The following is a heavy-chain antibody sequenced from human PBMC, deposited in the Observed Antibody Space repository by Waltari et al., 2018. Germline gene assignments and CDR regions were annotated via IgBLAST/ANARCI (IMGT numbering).Heavy chain of an antibody. CDR3: ASDVHSGRYGWFDP. Sequence: EVQLVESGGGLVHPGGSLRLSCEASGFTVSTFWVHWVRQVPGKGLVWVSRIKSDGSATSYADSVKGRFTISRDNAKNTVYLQMNSLRVEDTVVYHCASDVHSGRYGWFDPWGQGTLVTVSS. J-gene: IGHJ5*02. V-gene: IGHV3-74*01. D-gene: IGHD1-26*01. CDR2: IKSDGSAT. CDR1: GFTVSTFW.